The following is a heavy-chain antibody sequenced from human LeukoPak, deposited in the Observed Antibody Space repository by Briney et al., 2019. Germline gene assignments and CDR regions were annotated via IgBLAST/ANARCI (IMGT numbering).Heavy chain of an antibody. CDR2: NINSGGTI. D-gene: IGHD3-10*01. CDR3: ARVGRGVYGMDV. J-gene: IGHJ6*02. Sequence: GRSLRLSCAASGFTLSTYGMHWVRRAPGKGLEWVSYNINSGGTIYYADSVQGRFTISRDNAKNSLYLRMNSLRDEDTAVYYCARVGRGVYGMDVWGQGTTVTVSS. V-gene: IGHV3-48*02. CDR1: GFTLSTYG.